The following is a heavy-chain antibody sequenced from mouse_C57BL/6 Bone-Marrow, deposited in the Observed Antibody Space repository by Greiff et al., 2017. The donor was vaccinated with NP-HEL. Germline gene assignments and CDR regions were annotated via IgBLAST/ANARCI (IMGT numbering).Heavy chain of an antibody. D-gene: IGHD2-2*01. CDR3: ARTIYYGYDSYYFDY. CDR1: GYTFTDYY. J-gene: IGHJ2*01. Sequence: EVKLVESGPVLVKPGASVKMSCKASGYTFTDYYMNWVKQSHGKSLEWIGVINPYNGGTSYNQKFKGKATLTVDKSSSTAYMELNSLTSEDSAVYYCARTIYYGYDSYYFDYWGQGTTLTVPS. V-gene: IGHV1-19*01. CDR2: INPYNGGT.